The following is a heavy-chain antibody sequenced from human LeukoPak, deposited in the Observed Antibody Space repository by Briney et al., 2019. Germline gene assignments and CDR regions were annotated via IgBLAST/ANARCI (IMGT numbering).Heavy chain of an antibody. CDR2: ISTSGTTI. J-gene: IGHJ4*02. Sequence: GGSLRLSCAASGLTFSDYYMTWIRQAPGKGLEWVSYISTSGTTIYYADSVKGRFTISRDNAKNSLYLQMNSLRVEDTAVYYLTSVRTVLPYFDWLGPRWGQGTVVNVSS. CDR3: TSVRTVLPYFDWLGPR. CDR1: GLTFSDYY. V-gene: IGHV3-11*01. D-gene: IGHD3-9*01.